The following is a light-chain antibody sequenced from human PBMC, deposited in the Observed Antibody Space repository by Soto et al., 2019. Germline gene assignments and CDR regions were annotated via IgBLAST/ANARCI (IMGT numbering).Light chain of an antibody. Sequence: EIVLTQSPGTLSLSPGERATLSCRASRSFASSYLAWYQQRPGPAPRLLIYAASNRATGIPDRFSVSGSGTDFTLTGNRLEAVDSAVYYCKQYGASTPYPFGQGTKVAIK. CDR3: KQYGASTPYP. CDR1: RSFASSY. CDR2: AAS. J-gene: IGKJ2*01. V-gene: IGKV3-20*01.